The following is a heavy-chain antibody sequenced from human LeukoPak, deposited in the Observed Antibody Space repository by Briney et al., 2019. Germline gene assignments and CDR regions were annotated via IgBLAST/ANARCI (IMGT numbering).Heavy chain of an antibody. J-gene: IGHJ5*02. Sequence: PPETLSLTCTVPGGSISTYHWNWIRQPAGKGLEWIGRIQNSDTNYNPSLKSRVIISVDTSKKQFSLKLSSVTAADTAVYYCARRTDSGSYNWFDHWGKGTLVTVSS. V-gene: IGHV4-4*07. CDR3: ARRTDSGSYNWFDH. CDR1: GGSISTYH. D-gene: IGHD1-26*01. CDR2: IQNSDT.